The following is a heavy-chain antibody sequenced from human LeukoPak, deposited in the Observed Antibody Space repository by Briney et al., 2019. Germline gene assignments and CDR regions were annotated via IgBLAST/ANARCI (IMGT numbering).Heavy chain of an antibody. CDR1: GFTFSSYA. Sequence: PGGSLRLSCAASGFTFSSYAMHWVRQAPGKGLQYVSAISSNGGSTYYADSVKGRFTISRDNSKNTLYLQMGSLRDEDMAVYYCARATHPVSYGGSPPGYWGQGTLVTVSS. CDR3: ARATHPVSYGGSPPGY. J-gene: IGHJ4*02. V-gene: IGHV3-64*02. D-gene: IGHD4-23*01. CDR2: ISSNGGST.